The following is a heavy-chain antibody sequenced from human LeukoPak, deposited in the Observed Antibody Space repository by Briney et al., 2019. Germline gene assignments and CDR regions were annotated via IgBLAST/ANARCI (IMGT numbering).Heavy chain of an antibody. J-gene: IGHJ4*02. D-gene: IGHD2-15*01. Sequence: GGSLRLSCAASGFTFSTYAMSWVRQAPGKGLEWVSGISGSGDNTNYADSVKGRFTISRDSSKNTLFLQMNRLRPEDAAVYYCAKAPVTTCRGAFCYPFDYWGQGTLVTVSS. CDR1: GFTFSTYA. V-gene: IGHV3-23*01. CDR3: AKAPVTTCRGAFCYPFDY. CDR2: ISGSGDNT.